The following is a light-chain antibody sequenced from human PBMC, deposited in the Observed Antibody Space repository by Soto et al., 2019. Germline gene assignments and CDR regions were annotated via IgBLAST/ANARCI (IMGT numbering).Light chain of an antibody. CDR3: QKYNSAPWT. CDR1: LGISNY. J-gene: IGKJ1*01. Sequence: NQMTQSPSSLSASVGDRVTITCRASLGISNYLAWYQQKPGKVPKLLIYEASTLKSGVPSRFSGSGSGTDFTLTISSLQPEDVATYYCQKYNSAPWTFGQGTKVEIE. CDR2: EAS. V-gene: IGKV1-27*01.